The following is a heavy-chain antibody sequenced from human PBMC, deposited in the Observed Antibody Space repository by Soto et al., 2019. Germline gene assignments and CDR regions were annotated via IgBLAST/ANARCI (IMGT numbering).Heavy chain of an antibody. Sequence: ASVKVSCKASGYTFTSYAMHWVRQAPGQRLEWMGWINAGNGNTKYSQKFQGRVTITRDTSASTAYMELSSLRYEDTAVYYCARVLVGATTAFDYWGQGTLVTVSS. J-gene: IGHJ4*02. CDR3: ARVLVGATTAFDY. CDR1: GYTFTSYA. V-gene: IGHV1-3*01. CDR2: INAGNGNT. D-gene: IGHD1-26*01.